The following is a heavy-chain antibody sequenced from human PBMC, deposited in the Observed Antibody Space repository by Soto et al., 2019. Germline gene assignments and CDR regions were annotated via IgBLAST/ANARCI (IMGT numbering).Heavy chain of an antibody. CDR3: ARGEQYSGRIFDY. CDR1: GDSVSSNSAA. CDR2: TYYRSKWYN. V-gene: IGHV6-1*01. Sequence: QVQLQQSGPGLVKHSQTLSVTCGISGDSVSSNSAAWNWLRQSPSRGLEWLGRTYYRSKWYNDYAVYVESRITINPDTSKNHSALQLNFVTPEDTAVYFCARGEQYSGRIFDYWGQGTLVTGSS. D-gene: IGHD1-26*01. J-gene: IGHJ4*02.